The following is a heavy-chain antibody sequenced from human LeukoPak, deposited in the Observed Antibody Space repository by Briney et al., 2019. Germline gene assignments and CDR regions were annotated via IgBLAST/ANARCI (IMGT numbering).Heavy chain of an antibody. CDR2: VSTSSDNT. J-gene: IGHJ2*01. D-gene: IGHD1-26*01. CDR1: GFTFSSYA. V-gene: IGHV3-23*01. CDR3: ARDLNWDFFDV. Sequence: PGGSLRLSCAASGFTFSSYAMSWVRQAPGKGLEWVSVVSTSSDNTHYADSVKGRFTISRDNAKNTLYLQMNSLRAEDTAVYYCARDLNWDFFDVWGRGTLVTVSS.